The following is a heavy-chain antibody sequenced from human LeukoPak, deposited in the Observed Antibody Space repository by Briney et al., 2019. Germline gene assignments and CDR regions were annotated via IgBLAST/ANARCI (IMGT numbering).Heavy chain of an antibody. CDR1: GYTFTGYY. V-gene: IGHV1-2*04. D-gene: IGHD3-16*01. Sequence: GASVKVSCKASGYTFTGYYMHWVRQAPGQGLEWMGWINPNSGGTNYAQKFQGWVTMTRDTSISAAYMELSRLRSDDTAVYYCARVSRPTYGGIYYFDYWGQGTLVTVSS. J-gene: IGHJ4*02. CDR3: ARVSRPTYGGIYYFDY. CDR2: INPNSGGT.